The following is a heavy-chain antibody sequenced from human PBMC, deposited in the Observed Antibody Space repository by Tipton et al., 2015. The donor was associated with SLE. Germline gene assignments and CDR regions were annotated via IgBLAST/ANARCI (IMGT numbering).Heavy chain of an antibody. D-gene: IGHD2-8*01. CDR2: VSYGGGT. Sequence: TLSLTCSVSGGSISSNYWVWIRQPPGQGLEWIGYVSYGGGTNYNPSLRSRVTMSVEKAKNQFSLKLTSVTAADTAVYYCARGMLTWRGAIIGVDVWGQGTSVNVSS. J-gene: IGHJ6*02. CDR3: ARGMLTWRGAIIGVDV. V-gene: IGHV4-59*08. CDR1: GGSISSNY.